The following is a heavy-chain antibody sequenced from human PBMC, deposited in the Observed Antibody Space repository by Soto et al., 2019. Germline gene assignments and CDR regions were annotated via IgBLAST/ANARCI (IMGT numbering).Heavy chain of an antibody. V-gene: IGHV3-7*03. Sequence: EVQLVESGGGLAQPGGSLRLSCAASGFTFSSYWMSWVRQAPGKGLEWVANIIRDGAETFYVDSVKGRFTISRDNSKNSLYLQMTNLRAGDTAVNYCAGGNDKASDSDYWGQGTRVTIPS. CDR1: GFTFSSYW. CDR2: IIRDGAET. CDR3: AGGNDKASDSDY. J-gene: IGHJ4*02.